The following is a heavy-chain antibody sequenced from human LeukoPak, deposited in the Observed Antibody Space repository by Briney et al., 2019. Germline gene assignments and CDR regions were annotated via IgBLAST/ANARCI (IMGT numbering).Heavy chain of an antibody. CDR1: GYTFTGYY. J-gene: IGHJ5*02. V-gene: IGHV1-2*02. CDR2: INPNSGGT. D-gene: IGHD1-26*01. Sequence: ASVKVSCKASGYTFTGYYMHWVRQAPGQGLEWMGWINPNSGGTNYAQKFQGRVTMTRDTSISTAYMELSRLRSDDTAVYYCAREAHGATQGVHNWFDPWGQGTLVTASS. CDR3: AREAHGATQGVHNWFDP.